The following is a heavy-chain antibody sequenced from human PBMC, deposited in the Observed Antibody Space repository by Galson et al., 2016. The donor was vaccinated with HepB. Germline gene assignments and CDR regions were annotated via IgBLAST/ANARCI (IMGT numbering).Heavy chain of an antibody. CDR3: ARGQWLVRSLDWFDP. J-gene: IGHJ5*02. D-gene: IGHD6-19*01. V-gene: IGHV6-1*01. CDR2: TYYRSKRYN. CDR1: GDSVSSNSAA. Sequence: CAISGDSVSSNSAAWNWIRQSPSRGLEWLGRTYYRSKRYNDYAVSVKGRITVNPDTSKNQFSLQLSSVTPEDAGIYYCARGQWLVRSLDWFDPWGQGTLVTVSS.